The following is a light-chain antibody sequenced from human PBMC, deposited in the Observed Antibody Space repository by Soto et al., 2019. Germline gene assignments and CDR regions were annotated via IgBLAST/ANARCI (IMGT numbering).Light chain of an antibody. Sequence: RASQSISRNLAWYQQKPGQAPRLLIYGASTRATGIPAWFSGSGSGTGFTLSISVPQSEEFAFSFRQHYYIWSRAFGQGTKVDIK. CDR2: GAS. CDR1: QSISRN. J-gene: IGKJ1*01. V-gene: IGKV3-15*01. CDR3: QHYYIWSRA.